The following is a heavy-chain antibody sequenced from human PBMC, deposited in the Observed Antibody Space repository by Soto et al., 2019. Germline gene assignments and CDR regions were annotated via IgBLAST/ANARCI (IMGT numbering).Heavy chain of an antibody. Sequence: EVQLLESGGGLVQPGGSLRLSCAASGFTFSSYAMSWVRQAPGKGLEWVSAISGSGGSTYYADSMKGRFTISRDNSKNTLYLQMNSLRAEDTAVYYCAKGFSYYYGSGSYYFDYWGQGTLVTVSS. CDR2: ISGSGGST. J-gene: IGHJ4*02. CDR1: GFTFSSYA. V-gene: IGHV3-23*01. CDR3: AKGFSYYYGSGSYYFDY. D-gene: IGHD3-10*01.